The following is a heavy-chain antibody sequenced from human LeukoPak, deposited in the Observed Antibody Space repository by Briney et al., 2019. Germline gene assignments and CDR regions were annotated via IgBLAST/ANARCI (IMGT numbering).Heavy chain of an antibody. CDR3: AKVDEAYYYDSSGFYRGDY. V-gene: IGHV3-30-3*01. D-gene: IGHD3-22*01. Sequence: GGSLRLSCAASGFTFSSYAMHWVRQAPGKGLEWVAVISYDGSNKYYADSVKGRFTISRDNSKNTLYLQMNSLRAEDTAVYYCAKVDEAYYYDSSGFYRGDYWGQGTLVTVSS. J-gene: IGHJ4*02. CDR1: GFTFSSYA. CDR2: ISYDGSNK.